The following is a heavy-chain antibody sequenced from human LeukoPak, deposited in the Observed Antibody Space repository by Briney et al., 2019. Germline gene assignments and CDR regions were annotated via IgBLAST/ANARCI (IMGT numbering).Heavy chain of an antibody. J-gene: IGHJ4*02. D-gene: IGHD6-6*01. CDR2: IYYSGST. CDR3: ARVYGSSSSGIFDY. V-gene: IGHV4-39*07. Sequence: SETLSLTCTVSGGSISSSSYYWGWIRQPPGKGLEWIGSIYYSGSTYYNPSLKSRVTISVDTSKNQFSLKLSSVTAADTAVYYCARVYGSSSSGIFDYWGQGTLVTVSS. CDR1: GGSISSSSYY.